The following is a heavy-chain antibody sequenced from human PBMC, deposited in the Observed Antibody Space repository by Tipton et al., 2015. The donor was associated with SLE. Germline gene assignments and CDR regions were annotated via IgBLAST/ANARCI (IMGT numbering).Heavy chain of an antibody. CDR1: GFTFSHFW. J-gene: IGHJ4*02. V-gene: IGHV3-74*01. CDR2: IRTDGGFT. Sequence: SLRLSCATSGFTFSHFWMHWVRQAPGKGPVWVSRIRTDGGFTRYADSVKSRFTISRDNAKNMVYLQMNSLRAEDTAVYYCVREGDTAFDYWGQGTLVTVSS. CDR3: VREGDTAFDY. D-gene: IGHD5-18*01.